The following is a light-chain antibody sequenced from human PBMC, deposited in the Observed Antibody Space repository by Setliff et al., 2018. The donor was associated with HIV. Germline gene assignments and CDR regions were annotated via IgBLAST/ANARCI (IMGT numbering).Light chain of an antibody. V-gene: IGLV2-14*01. CDR2: DVS. CDR1: SGDVGGYNY. CDR3: SSYTSSSTYV. J-gene: IGLJ1*01. Sequence: QSVLTQPASVSGSPGQSITISCTGTSGDVGGYNYVSWYQQHPGKAPKFMIYDVSKRPSGVSNRFPGSKSGNTASLTISGLQAEDEADYYCSSYTSSSTYVFGAGTKVTV.